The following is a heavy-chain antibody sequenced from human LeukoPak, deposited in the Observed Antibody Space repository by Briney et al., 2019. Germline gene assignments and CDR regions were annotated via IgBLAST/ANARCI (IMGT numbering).Heavy chain of an antibody. CDR3: AHGWELLIFDS. V-gene: IGHV4-39*01. CDR1: GGSISSSRYY. J-gene: IGHJ4*02. Sequence: PSETLSPTCTVSGGSISSSRYYWGWIRQPPGKGLEWIGCAYYSGVTDYNPSLKSRVTISVDTSKSQFSLRLRSVTAADTAVYYCAHGWELLIFDSWGQGTLVTVSS. D-gene: IGHD1-26*01. CDR2: AYYSGVT.